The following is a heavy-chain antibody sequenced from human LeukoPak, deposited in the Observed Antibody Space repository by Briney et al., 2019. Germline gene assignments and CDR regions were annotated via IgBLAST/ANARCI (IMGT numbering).Heavy chain of an antibody. Sequence: SETLSLTCAVYGGSFSGYYWSWIRQPPGKGLEWIGEINHSGSTNYNPSLKSRVTISVDTSKNQFSLKLSSVTAADTAVYYCARTNWGELLVLDYWGQGTLVTVSS. V-gene: IGHV4-34*01. CDR1: GGSFSGYY. CDR3: ARTNWGELLVLDY. D-gene: IGHD1-26*01. J-gene: IGHJ4*02. CDR2: INHSGST.